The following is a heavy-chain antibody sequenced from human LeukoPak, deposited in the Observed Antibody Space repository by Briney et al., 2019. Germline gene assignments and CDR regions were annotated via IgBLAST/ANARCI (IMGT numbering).Heavy chain of an antibody. Sequence: GGSLRLSCAASGFTFSDYYMSWIRQAPGKGLEWVSYISSSGSTIYYADSVKGRFTISRDNAKNSLYLQMNSLRAEDTAVYYCARVPDYDFWSGPHFDYWGQGSLVTVSS. D-gene: IGHD3-3*01. V-gene: IGHV3-11*04. CDR3: ARVPDYDFWSGPHFDY. CDR2: ISSSGSTI. CDR1: GFTFSDYY. J-gene: IGHJ4*02.